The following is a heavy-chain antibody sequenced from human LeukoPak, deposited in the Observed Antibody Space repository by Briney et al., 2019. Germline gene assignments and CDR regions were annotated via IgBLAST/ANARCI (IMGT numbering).Heavy chain of an antibody. CDR1: GGTFSSYA. D-gene: IGHD4-17*01. J-gene: IGHJ4*02. Sequence: ASVKVSCKASGGTFSSYALSWVRQAPGQGLEWMGRIIPIFGTANYAQKFQGRVTITTDESTSTAYMELSSLRSEDTAVYYRARGTNYGDYGFDYWGQGTLVTVSS. CDR2: IIPIFGTA. CDR3: ARGTNYGDYGFDY. V-gene: IGHV1-69*05.